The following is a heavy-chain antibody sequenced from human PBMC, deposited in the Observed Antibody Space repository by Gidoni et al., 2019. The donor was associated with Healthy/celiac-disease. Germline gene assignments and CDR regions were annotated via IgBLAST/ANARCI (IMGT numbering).Heavy chain of an antibody. CDR3: ARAYTIDYSKRNYYYYGMDV. J-gene: IGHJ6*02. Sequence: EVQLVESGGGLVQPGGSLRLSCAASGLLFSSYDMQWVRQATGKGVEVVSAIGTAGDTYYPCSVKVQFTISRENAKNSLYLQMNSLSAGDTAVYYCARAYTIDYSKRNYYYYGMDVWGQGTTVTVSS. CDR2: IGTAGDT. CDR1: GLLFSSYD. D-gene: IGHD4-4*01. V-gene: IGHV3-13*01.